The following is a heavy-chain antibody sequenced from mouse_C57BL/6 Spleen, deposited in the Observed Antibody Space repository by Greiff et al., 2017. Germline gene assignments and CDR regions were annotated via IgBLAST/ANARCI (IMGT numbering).Heavy chain of an antibody. CDR3: AGGITTVDYAMDY. CDR2: IYPGSGNT. J-gene: IGHJ4*01. V-gene: IGHV1-76*01. D-gene: IGHD1-1*01. Sequence: QVQLQQSGAELVRPGASVKLSCKASGYTFTDYYINWVKQRPGQGLEWIARIYPGSGNTYYNEKFKGKATLTAEKSSSTAYMQLSSLTSEDSAVYFCAGGITTVDYAMDYWGQGTSVTVSS. CDR1: GYTFTDYY.